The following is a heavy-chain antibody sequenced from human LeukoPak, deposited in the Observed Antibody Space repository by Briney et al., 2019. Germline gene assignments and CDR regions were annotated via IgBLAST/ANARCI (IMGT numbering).Heavy chain of an antibody. CDR1: GFTFSSYG. Sequence: PGRSLRLSCAASGFTFSSYGMHWVRQAPGKGLEWVAVISYDGSNKYYADSVKGRFTISRDDSTNTLSLVLNRLRTEDTATYYCARLKHSHGSSGFTADFWGQGTLVTVSS. CDR3: ARLKHSHGSSGFTADF. V-gene: IGHV3-30*03. CDR2: ISYDGSNK. D-gene: IGHD3-22*01. J-gene: IGHJ4*02.